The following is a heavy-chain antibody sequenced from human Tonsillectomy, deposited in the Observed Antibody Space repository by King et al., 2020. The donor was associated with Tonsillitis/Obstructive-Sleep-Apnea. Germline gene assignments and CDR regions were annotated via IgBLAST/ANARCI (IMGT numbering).Heavy chain of an antibody. Sequence: QLVQSGAEVKKPGASVKVSCKASGYTFTSYYMHWVRQAPGQGLEWMGIINPSGGSTSYAQKFQGGVTMTRDTSTSTVYMELSSLRSEDTAVYYCARDRGDTAMVTYYYYYGMDVWGQGTTVTVSS. CDR2: INPSGGST. CDR3: ARDRGDTAMVTYYYYYGMDV. D-gene: IGHD5-18*01. CDR1: GYTFTSYY. J-gene: IGHJ6*02. V-gene: IGHV1-46*01.